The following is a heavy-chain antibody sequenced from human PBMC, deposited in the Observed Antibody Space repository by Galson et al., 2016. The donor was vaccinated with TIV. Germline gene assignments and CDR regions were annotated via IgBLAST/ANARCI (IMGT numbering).Heavy chain of an antibody. CDR2: TYYRSRWYY. V-gene: IGHV6-1*01. D-gene: IGHD2-2*01. CDR3: TRAAGKNGASCYATRETFEI. J-gene: IGHJ3*02. CDR1: GDSVSSDSAA. Sequence: CAISGDSVSSDSAAWNWVRQSPSRGLEWLGRTYYRSRWYYDYKVSVKSRITINPDTSKNQFSLQLNSVTPEDTAVYYCTRAAGKNGASCYATRETFEIWGQGTMVTVSS.